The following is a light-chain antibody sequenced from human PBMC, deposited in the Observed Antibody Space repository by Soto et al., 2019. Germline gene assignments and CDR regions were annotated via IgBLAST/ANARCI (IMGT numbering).Light chain of an antibody. CDR2: AAS. V-gene: IGKV1-9*01. CDR1: QGISSY. CDR3: QQLNSYPLT. J-gene: IGKJ4*01. Sequence: DIQITQSPSFLSSSVLERFTITCRASQGISSYLAWYQQKPGKAPKLLIYAASTLQSGVPSRFSGSGSGTEFTLTISSLQPEDFATYYCQQLNSYPLTFGGGTKVDI.